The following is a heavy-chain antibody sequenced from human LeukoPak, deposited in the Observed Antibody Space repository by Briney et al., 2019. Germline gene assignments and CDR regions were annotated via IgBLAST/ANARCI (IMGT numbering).Heavy chain of an antibody. J-gene: IGHJ4*02. CDR2: IDWDGDK. Sequence: SGPTLVNPTQTLTLTCAFSGFSLTTTGMCVSWLRQPPGKALEWLALIDWDGDKYYMTSLKTRLTISRDTSKSQVVLTMTTVDPLDTATYFCARTRPQRGFDYWGQGTPVTVSS. CDR3: ARTRPQRGFDY. V-gene: IGHV2-70*01. D-gene: IGHD3-10*01. CDR1: GFSLTTTGMC.